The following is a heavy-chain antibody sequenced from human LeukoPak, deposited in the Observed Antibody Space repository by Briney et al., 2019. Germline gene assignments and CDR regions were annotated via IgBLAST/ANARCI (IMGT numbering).Heavy chain of an antibody. Sequence: PGGSLRLSCAASGFTLSDYYMSWIRQAPGKGLEWVAFIRYDGSNKYYADSVKGRFTISRDNSKNTLYLQMNSLRAENTAVYYCATSMTTVTISTRLFSGFDYWGQGTLVTVSS. CDR3: ATSMTTVTISTRLFSGFDY. CDR1: GFTLSDYY. V-gene: IGHV3-30*02. D-gene: IGHD4-17*01. CDR2: IRYDGSNK. J-gene: IGHJ4*02.